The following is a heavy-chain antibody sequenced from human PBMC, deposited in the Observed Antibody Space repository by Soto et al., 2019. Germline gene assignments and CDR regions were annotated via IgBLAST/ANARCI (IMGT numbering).Heavy chain of an antibody. CDR3: ARGVVPAAGAAPHYFHYGVDV. CDR2: IIPMFGTT. Sequence: QVQLVQSGPEVKKPGSSVKVSCKTSGDTFKKFAISWVRQAPGQGPEWMGGIIPMFGTTKYTQKFQGRVTLIADKSTGTAYMELASLMSEDTATYFCARGVVPAAGAAPHYFHYGVDVWGQGTTVTVSS. J-gene: IGHJ6*02. V-gene: IGHV1-69*06. D-gene: IGHD2-2*01. CDR1: GDTFKKFA.